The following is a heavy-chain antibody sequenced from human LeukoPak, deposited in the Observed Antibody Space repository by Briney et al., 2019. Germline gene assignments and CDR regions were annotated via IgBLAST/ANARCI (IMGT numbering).Heavy chain of an antibody. CDR3: ARGQGYSSSWGIDP. CDR2: MNPNSGNT. Sequence: GASVKVSCKASGYTFTSYGINWVRQATGQGLEWMGWMNPNSGNTGYAQKFQGRVTITRNTSISTAYMELSSLRSEDTAVYYCARGQGYSSSWGIDPWGQGTLVTVSS. J-gene: IGHJ5*02. V-gene: IGHV1-8*03. CDR1: GYTFTSYG. D-gene: IGHD6-13*01.